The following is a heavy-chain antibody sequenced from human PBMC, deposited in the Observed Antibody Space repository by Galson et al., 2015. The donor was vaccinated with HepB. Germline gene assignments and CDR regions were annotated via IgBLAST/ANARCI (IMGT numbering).Heavy chain of an antibody. V-gene: IGHV3-66*02. J-gene: IGHJ2*01. CDR2: IYSGGST. Sequence: SLRLSCAASGFTVSSNYMSWVRQAPGKGLEWVSVIYSGGSTYYADSVKGRFTISRDNSKNTLYLQMGSLRAEDMAVYYCARSSDTSFWYFDLWGRGTLVTVSS. CDR1: GFTVSSNY. D-gene: IGHD6-19*01. CDR3: ARSSDTSFWYFDL.